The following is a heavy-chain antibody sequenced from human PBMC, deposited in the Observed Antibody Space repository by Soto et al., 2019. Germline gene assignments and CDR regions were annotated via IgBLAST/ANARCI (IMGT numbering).Heavy chain of an antibody. CDR3: ARQAKYDILTGYFPFYD. CDR1: GYTFTNYW. Sequence: GPSLKISCNGSGYTFTNYWINWVRHMPGKGLEWMERIDPIDSYTNYSPSYQGHVTISADKSIGTASLQWSSLKASDSAIYYCARQAKYDILTGYFPFYDWGQGTLVTVAS. D-gene: IGHD3-9*01. CDR2: IDPIDSYT. J-gene: IGHJ4*02. V-gene: IGHV5-10-1*01.